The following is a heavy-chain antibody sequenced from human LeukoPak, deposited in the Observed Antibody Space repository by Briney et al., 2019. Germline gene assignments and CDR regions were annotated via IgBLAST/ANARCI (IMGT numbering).Heavy chain of an antibody. D-gene: IGHD2-2*01. CDR3: ARGSYCSSTSCLWYYYYYMDV. J-gene: IGHJ6*03. Sequence: SETLSLTCTVSGGSISSYYWSWIRQPPGKGLEWIGYIYYSGSTNYNPSLKSRVTISVDTSKNQFSLKLSSVTAADTAVYYCARGSYCSSTSCLWYYYYYMDVWGKGTTVTVSS. CDR2: IYYSGST. V-gene: IGHV4-59*01. CDR1: GGSISSYY.